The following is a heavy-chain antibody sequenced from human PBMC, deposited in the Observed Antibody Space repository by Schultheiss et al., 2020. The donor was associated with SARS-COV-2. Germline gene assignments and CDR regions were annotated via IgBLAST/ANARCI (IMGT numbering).Heavy chain of an antibody. V-gene: IGHV3-30*18. Sequence: GESLKISCVASGFTLNNFGMHWVRQAPGKGLEWVAVISYDGSNKYYADSVKGRFTISRDNSKNTLYLQMNSLRAEDTAVYYCAKDRHYYYDSSGHDYWGQGTLVTVSS. CDR3: AKDRHYYYDSSGHDY. CDR2: ISYDGSNK. CDR1: GFTLNNFG. J-gene: IGHJ4*02. D-gene: IGHD3-22*01.